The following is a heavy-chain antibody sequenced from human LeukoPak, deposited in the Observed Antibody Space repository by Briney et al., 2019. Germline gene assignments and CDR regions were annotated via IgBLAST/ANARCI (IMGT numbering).Heavy chain of an antibody. CDR3: ASGLELDY. V-gene: IGHV3-7*03. CDR2: IRQDGSEK. Sequence: GGSLRLSCAASGFTFRSYWMRWVRQAPGKGLEWVANIRQDGSEKNYVDSVKGRFTISRDNAKNSLYLQMNSLRAEDTAVYYCASGLELDYWGQGTLVTVSS. J-gene: IGHJ4*02. CDR1: GFTFRSYW.